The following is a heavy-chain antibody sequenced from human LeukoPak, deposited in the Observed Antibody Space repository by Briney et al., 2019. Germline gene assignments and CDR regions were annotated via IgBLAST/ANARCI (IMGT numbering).Heavy chain of an antibody. D-gene: IGHD6-13*01. Sequence: GGPLSSPCAPPGSTFSSYCMHWVRQPPGKGREWVACIRYDGSNKYYADSVRGRFTISRDNSKNTLYLQMNSLRAEDTAVYYCAKDSSPWEQQLVDYWGQGTLVTVSS. CDR3: AKDSSPWEQQLVDY. CDR1: GSTFSSYC. J-gene: IGHJ4*02. CDR2: IRYDGSNK. V-gene: IGHV3-30*02.